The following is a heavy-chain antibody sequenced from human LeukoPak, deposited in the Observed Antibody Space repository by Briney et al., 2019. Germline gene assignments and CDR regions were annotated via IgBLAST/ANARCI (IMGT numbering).Heavy chain of an antibody. CDR3: ARGSARLFDP. Sequence: GGSLRLSCAASGFTFSDSYMSWIRQAPGKGLEWVSYISSTSSHTNYADSVKGRFTISRDNAKKSLYLQMNSLRAEDTAVYYCARGSARLFDPWGQGTLVTVSS. CDR1: GFTFSDSY. CDR2: ISSTSSHT. V-gene: IGHV3-11*05. J-gene: IGHJ5*02.